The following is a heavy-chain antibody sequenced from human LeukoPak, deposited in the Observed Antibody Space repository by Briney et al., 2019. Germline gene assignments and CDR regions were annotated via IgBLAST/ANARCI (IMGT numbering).Heavy chain of an antibody. CDR3: AKTYYYGSGFYYYGMDV. V-gene: IGHV3-7*01. D-gene: IGHD3-10*01. CDR1: GFTFGSYW. J-gene: IGHJ6*02. Sequence: GGSLRLSCAASGFTFGSYWMSWVRQAPGKGLEWVANIKQDGSEKYYVDSVKGRFTISRDNAKNSLYLQMNSLRAEDTAVYYCAKTYYYGSGFYYYGMDVWGQGTTVTVSS. CDR2: IKQDGSEK.